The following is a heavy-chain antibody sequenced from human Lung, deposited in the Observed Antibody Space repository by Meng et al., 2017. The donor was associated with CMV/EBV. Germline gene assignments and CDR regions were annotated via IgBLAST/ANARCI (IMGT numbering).Heavy chain of an antibody. D-gene: IGHD7-27*01. CDR1: GYTFTGYY. J-gene: IGHJ4*02. CDR3: VRANLGSADY. V-gene: IGHV1-2*06. Sequence: QRGQTGAEVKKPGASVKVSCKASGYTFTGYYMHWLRQAPGQGLEWVGRITPSSGGTTYAQKFQGRVTMTRDTSISTAYMELSSLRSDDAAIYYCVRANLGSADYWGQGTLVTVSS. CDR2: ITPSSGGT.